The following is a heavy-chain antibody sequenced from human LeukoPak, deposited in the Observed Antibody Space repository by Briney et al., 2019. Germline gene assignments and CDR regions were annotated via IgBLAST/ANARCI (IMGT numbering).Heavy chain of an antibody. CDR2: ISAYNGNT. D-gene: IGHD6-19*01. V-gene: IGHV1-18*04. CDR1: GYTFISYG. Sequence: ASVKVSCKAFGYTFISYGISWVRQAPGQGLEWMGWISAYNGNTNYAQKFQGRVAMTTDTSTSIVYMELRSLRSDDTAVYYCARDLSSGWYGGEIDYWGQGTLVTVSS. J-gene: IGHJ4*02. CDR3: ARDLSSGWYGGEIDY.